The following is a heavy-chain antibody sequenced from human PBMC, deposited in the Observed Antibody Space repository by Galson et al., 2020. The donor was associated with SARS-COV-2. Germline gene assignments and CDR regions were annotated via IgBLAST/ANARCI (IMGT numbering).Heavy chain of an antibody. Sequence: ASETLSLTCTVSPGFISSTSYYWGWIRQPPGKGLEWLGSIYFNGNDFYNPALKSRLTISINTSKNQFSLRLNSVTAADTALYFCARKVATYDSWGPGILVTVSS. CDR3: ARKVATYDS. CDR1: PGFISSTSYY. CDR2: IYFNGND. V-gene: IGHV4-39*07. D-gene: IGHD5-12*01. J-gene: IGHJ5*01.